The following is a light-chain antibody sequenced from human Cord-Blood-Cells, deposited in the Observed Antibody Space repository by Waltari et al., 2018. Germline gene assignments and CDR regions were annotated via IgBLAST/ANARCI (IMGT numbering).Light chain of an antibody. Sequence: IQMTQSPFFLSASVGDRVTITCRASQSISSYLNWYQQKPGKAPKLLIYAASSLQSGVPSRFSGSGSGTDFTLTISSLQPEDFATYYCQQSDSTPPITFGQGTRLEIK. CDR2: AAS. V-gene: IGKV1-39*01. J-gene: IGKJ5*01. CDR3: QQSDSTPPIT. CDR1: QSISSY.